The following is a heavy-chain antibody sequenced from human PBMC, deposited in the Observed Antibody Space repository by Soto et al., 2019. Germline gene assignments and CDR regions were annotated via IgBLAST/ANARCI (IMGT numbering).Heavy chain of an antibody. D-gene: IGHD6-19*01. CDR2: IYHSGST. CDR3: ARDRIAVAGNHGWAYYYYGMDV. J-gene: IGHJ6*02. CDR1: GGSISSSNW. V-gene: IGHV4-4*02. Sequence: QVQLQESGPGLLKPSGTLSLTCAVSGGSISSSNWWSWVRQPPGKGLEWIGEIYHSGSTNYNPSLQSRVTISVDKSKNQFSLKLSSVTAADTAVYYCARDRIAVAGNHGWAYYYYGMDVWGQGTTVTVSS.